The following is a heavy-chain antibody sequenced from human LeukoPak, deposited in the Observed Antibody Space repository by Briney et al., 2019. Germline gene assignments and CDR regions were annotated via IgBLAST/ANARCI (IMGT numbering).Heavy chain of an antibody. CDR1: GFTFSSYS. V-gene: IGHV3-48*04. CDR2: ISSSSSTI. Sequence: PGGSLRLSCAASGFTFSSYSMNWVRQAPGKGLEWVSYISSSSSTIYYADSVKGRFTISRDNAKNSLYLQMNSLRADDTAVYDCARVEGAFDIWGQGTMVTVCS. J-gene: IGHJ3*02. CDR3: ARVEGAFDI.